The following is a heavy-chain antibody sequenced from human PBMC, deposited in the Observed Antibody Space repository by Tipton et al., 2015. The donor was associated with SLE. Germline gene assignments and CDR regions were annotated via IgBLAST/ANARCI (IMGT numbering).Heavy chain of an antibody. D-gene: IGHD6-13*01. CDR1: GASVSSTDYY. V-gene: IGHV4-61*02. J-gene: IGHJ4*02. Sequence: TLSLTCTVSGASVSSTDYYWSWIRQPAGKGLEWIGRIYSSGTTNYNPSLKSRVTISMDTSRHQFSLNLDSVTAADTAVYYCARQGIMASAGLGYWGQGALVTVSS. CDR3: ARQGIMASAGLGY. CDR2: IYSSGTT.